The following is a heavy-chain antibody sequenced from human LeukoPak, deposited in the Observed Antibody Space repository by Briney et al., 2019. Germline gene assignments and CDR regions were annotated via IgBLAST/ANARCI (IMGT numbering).Heavy chain of an antibody. J-gene: IGHJ4*02. Sequence: SETLSLTCAVYGGSFSGYYWSWIRQPPGKGLEWIGEINHSGSTNYNPSLKSRVTISVDTSKNQFSLKLSSVTAADTAVYYCARGNTNYDFWSGYYERNPFDYWGQGTLVTVSS. CDR3: ARGNTNYDFWSGYYERNPFDY. CDR1: GGSFSGYY. CDR2: INHSGST. D-gene: IGHD3-3*01. V-gene: IGHV4-34*01.